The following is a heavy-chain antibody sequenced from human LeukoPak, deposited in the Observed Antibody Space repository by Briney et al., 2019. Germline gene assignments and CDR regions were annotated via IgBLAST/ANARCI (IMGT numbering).Heavy chain of an antibody. CDR3: AKDSRGNYVAWLDP. D-gene: IGHD4-11*01. Sequence: GGSLRLSCAASGFTFSSYAMSWVRQAPGKGLEWVSAISASGVTTHYADSVKGRFTISRDNSKNTLYLQMSSLRAEDAAIYYCAKDSRGNYVAWLDPWGQGTLVSVSS. J-gene: IGHJ5*02. CDR2: ISASGVTT. CDR1: GFTFSSYA. V-gene: IGHV3-23*01.